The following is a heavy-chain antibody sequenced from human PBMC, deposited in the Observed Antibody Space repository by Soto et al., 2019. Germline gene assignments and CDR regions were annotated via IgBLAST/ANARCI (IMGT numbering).Heavy chain of an antibody. CDR2: FDPEDGET. J-gene: IGHJ3*02. V-gene: IGHV1-24*01. D-gene: IGHD2-15*01. CDR3: ATDSGDSPRNAFDI. Sequence: VASVKVSCKVSGYTLTELSMHWVRQAPGKGLEWMGGFDPEDGETIYAQKFQGRVTMTEDTSTDTAYMELSSLRSEDTAVYYCATDSGDSPRNAFDIWGQGTMVTVSS. CDR1: GYTLTELS.